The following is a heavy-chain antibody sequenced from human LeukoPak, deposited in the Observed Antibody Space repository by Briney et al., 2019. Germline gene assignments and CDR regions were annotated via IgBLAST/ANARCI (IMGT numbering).Heavy chain of an antibody. CDR1: GYTFTSYG. J-gene: IGHJ4*02. Sequence: ASVKVSCKASGYTFTSYGNSWVRQAPGQGLEWMGWISAYNGNTNYAQKLQGRVTMTTDTSTSTAYMELRSLRSDDTAVYYCARTPDCSSTSCYHAFDYWGQGTLVTVSS. CDR2: ISAYNGNT. V-gene: IGHV1-18*01. D-gene: IGHD2-2*01. CDR3: ARTPDCSSTSCYHAFDY.